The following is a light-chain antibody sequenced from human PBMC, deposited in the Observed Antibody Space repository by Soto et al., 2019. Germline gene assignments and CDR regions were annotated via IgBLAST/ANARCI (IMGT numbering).Light chain of an antibody. CDR1: QSISSY. V-gene: IGKV3-11*01. CDR2: DAS. Sequence: EIVLTQSPATLSLSPGERATLSCRASQSISSYLAWYQQKPGQAPRLLIYDASNRATGIPARFSGGGTGTDFTLTFSSLEPEDFAVYYCQQRSDWPPTFGGGTKVEIK. CDR3: QQRSDWPPT. J-gene: IGKJ4*01.